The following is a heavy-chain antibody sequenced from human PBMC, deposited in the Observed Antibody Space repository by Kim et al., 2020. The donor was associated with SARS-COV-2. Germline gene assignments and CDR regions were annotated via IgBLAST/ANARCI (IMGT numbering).Heavy chain of an antibody. CDR3: ARESVGSGSSYNWFFDY. CDR1: GGSISSYY. V-gene: IGHV4-59*01. J-gene: IGHJ4*02. Sequence: SETLSLTCTVSGGSISSYYWSWIRQPPGKGLEWIGYIYYSGSTNYNPSLKSRVTISVDTSKNQFSLKLSSVTAADTAVYYCARESVGSGSSYNWFFDYWGQGTLVTVSS. D-gene: IGHD3-10*01. CDR2: IYYSGST.